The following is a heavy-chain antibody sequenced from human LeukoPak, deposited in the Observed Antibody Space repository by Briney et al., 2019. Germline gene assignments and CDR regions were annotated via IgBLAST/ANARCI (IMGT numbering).Heavy chain of an antibody. D-gene: IGHD4-17*01. J-gene: IGHJ4*02. CDR2: ISSSSYI. CDR1: GFTFSSYS. CDR3: ARDLTTVINFDY. V-gene: IGHV3-21*01. Sequence: SGGSLRLSCAASGFTFSSYSMNWVRQAPGKGLEWVSSISSSSYIYYADSVKGRFTISRDNAKNSLYLQMNSLRAEDTAVYYCARDLTTVINFDYWGQGTLVTVSS.